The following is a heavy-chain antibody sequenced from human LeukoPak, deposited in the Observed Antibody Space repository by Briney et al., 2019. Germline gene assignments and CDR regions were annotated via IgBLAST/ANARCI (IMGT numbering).Heavy chain of an antibody. Sequence: GASVKVSCKASGYTFTSYYMHWVRQAPGQGLEWMGIINPSGGSTSYAQKFQGRVTMTRDTSTSTVYMELSSLRSEDTAVYYCARDRRSVRYSGAFDIWGQGTMVTVSS. CDR3: ARDRRSVRYSGAFDI. V-gene: IGHV1-46*03. D-gene: IGHD2-15*01. CDR1: GYTFTSYY. CDR2: INPSGGST. J-gene: IGHJ3*02.